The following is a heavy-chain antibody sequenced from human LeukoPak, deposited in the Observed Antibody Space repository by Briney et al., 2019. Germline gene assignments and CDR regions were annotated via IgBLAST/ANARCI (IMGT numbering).Heavy chain of an antibody. CDR2: IYYSGST. V-gene: IGHV4-59*08. CDR1: GGSISSYY. J-gene: IGHJ1*01. Sequence: PSETLSLTCTVSGGSISSYYWSWIRQPPGKGLEWIGYIYYSGSTNYNPSLKSRVTISVDTSKNQFSLKLSSVTAADTAVYYCARGSWDYGDPVFQHWGQGTLVTVSS. CDR3: ARGSWDYGDPVFQH. D-gene: IGHD4-17*01.